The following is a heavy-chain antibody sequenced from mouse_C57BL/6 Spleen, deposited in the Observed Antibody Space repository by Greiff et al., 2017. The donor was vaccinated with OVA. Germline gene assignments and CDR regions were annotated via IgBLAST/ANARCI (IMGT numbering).Heavy chain of an antibody. Sequence: VQLQQSGPVLVKPGASVKMSCKASGYTFTDYYMNWVKQSHGKSLEWIGVINPYNGGTSYNQKFKGKATLTVDKSSSTAYMELNSLTSEDSAVYYCARSGGIYYAPFDYWGQGTTLTVSS. V-gene: IGHV1-19*01. CDR3: ARSGGIYYAPFDY. CDR2: INPYNGGT. D-gene: IGHD2-1*01. CDR1: GYTFTDYY. J-gene: IGHJ2*01.